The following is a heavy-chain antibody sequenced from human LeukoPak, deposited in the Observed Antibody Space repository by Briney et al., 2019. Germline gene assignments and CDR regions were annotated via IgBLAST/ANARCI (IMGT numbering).Heavy chain of an antibody. CDR2: IFLIFGTA. CDR3: ARGAVGYSSSWYRAFDY. V-gene: IGHV1-69*13. Sequence: ASVKVSCKASVGTFSSYAISAVREAPGRGLEWMGGIFLIFGTANYAQKFQGRVTITADGPTSTAYMELSSLRSEDTAVYYCARGAVGYSSSWYRAFDYWGQGTLVTVSS. CDR1: VGTFSSYA. J-gene: IGHJ4*02. D-gene: IGHD6-13*01.